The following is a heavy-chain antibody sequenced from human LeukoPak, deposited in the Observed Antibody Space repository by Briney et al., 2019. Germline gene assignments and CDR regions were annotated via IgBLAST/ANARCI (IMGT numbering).Heavy chain of an antibody. CDR3: AGRWGYCSSTSCYSQSPIDY. CDR1: GGSISSYY. CDR2: IYYSGST. J-gene: IGHJ4*02. D-gene: IGHD2-2*01. V-gene: IGHV4-59*12. Sequence: SETLSLTCTVSGGSISSYYWSWIRQPPGKGLEWIGYIYYSGSTNYNPSLKSRVTISVDTSKNQFSLKLSSVTAADTAVYYCAGRWGYCSSTSCYSQSPIDYWGQGTLVTVSS.